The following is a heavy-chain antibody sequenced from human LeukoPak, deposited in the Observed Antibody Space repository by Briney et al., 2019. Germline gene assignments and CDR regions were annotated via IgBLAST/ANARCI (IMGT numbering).Heavy chain of an antibody. CDR3: ARHLVSKSRHNYFDY. D-gene: IGHD3-9*01. CDR2: IHYSGST. J-gene: IGHJ4*02. V-gene: IGHV4-59*01. Sequence: PSETLSLTCTVSGGSISSYYWGWIRQPPGEGLEWIGYIHYSGSTNYNPSLKSRVTISVDTSKNQFSLKLSSVTAADTAVYYCARHLVSKSRHNYFDYWGQGTLVTVSS. CDR1: GGSISSYY.